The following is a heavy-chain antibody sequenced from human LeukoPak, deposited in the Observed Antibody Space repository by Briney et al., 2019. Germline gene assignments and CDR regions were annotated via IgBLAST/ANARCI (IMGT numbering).Heavy chain of an antibody. CDR3: ARVEGGIQLWFPD. CDR1: GFTVSSNY. V-gene: IGHV3-53*01. CDR2: IYSGGST. D-gene: IGHD5-18*01. J-gene: IGHJ4*02. Sequence: PGGSLRLSCAASGFTVSSNYMSWVRQAPGKGLEWVSVIYSGGSTYYADSVKGRFTISRDNSKNTLYLQMNSLRAEDTAVYYCARVEGGIQLWFPDWGQGTLVTVSS.